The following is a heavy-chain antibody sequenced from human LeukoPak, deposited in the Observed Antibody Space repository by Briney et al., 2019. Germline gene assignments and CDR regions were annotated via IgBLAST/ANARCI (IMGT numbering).Heavy chain of an antibody. J-gene: IGHJ4*02. V-gene: IGHV4-4*07. D-gene: IGHD2-8*01. CDR3: SRENGAFSPFGY. CDR2: ISLTGLT. CDR1: GGSISSYY. Sequence: SETLSLTCTVSGGSISSYYWSWIRQPAGKGLEWIGEISLTGLTHYNPSLESRVTVSLDKSKNQLSLNLTSVTAADTAVYYCSRENGAFSPFGYWGQGTLVTVLS.